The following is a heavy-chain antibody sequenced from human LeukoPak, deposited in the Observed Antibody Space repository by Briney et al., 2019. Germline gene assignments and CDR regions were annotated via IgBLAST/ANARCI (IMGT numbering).Heavy chain of an antibody. J-gene: IGHJ4*02. V-gene: IGHV3-53*01. Sequence: GGSLRLSCAASGFTVSSNYMSWVRQAPGKGLEWVSVIYSGGSTYYADSVKGRFTISRDNSKNTLYLQMNSLRAEDTAVYCCAREYGSGTGDYWGQGTLVTVSS. CDR2: IYSGGST. CDR3: AREYGSGTGDY. D-gene: IGHD3-10*01. CDR1: GFTVSSNY.